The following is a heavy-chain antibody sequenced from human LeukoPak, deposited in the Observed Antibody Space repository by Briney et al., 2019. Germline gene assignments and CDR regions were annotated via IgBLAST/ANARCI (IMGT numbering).Heavy chain of an antibody. CDR2: IFYSGST. J-gene: IGHJ5*02. CDR3: ARHSNWFDP. V-gene: IGHV4-39*01. CDR1: SGSISTSNYY. Sequence: SETLSLTCTVSSGSISTSNYYWGWVRQPPGKALEWIGNIFYSGSTYYNPSLKSRVTISVDTSKNQFSLKLSSVTAADTAVYYCARHSNWFDPWGQGTLVTVSS.